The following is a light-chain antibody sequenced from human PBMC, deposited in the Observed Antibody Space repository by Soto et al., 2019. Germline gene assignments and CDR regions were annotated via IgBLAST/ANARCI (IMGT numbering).Light chain of an antibody. CDR2: DVS. J-gene: IGLJ2*01. CDR1: SSDVGGYNY. CDR3: CSYAGSYSPRVG. Sequence: QSALTQPRSVSGSPGQSVTISCTGTSSDVGGYNYVSWYQQHPGKAPKLMIYDVSKRPSGVPDRFSGSKSGNTASLTISGRQAEDEADYYCCSYAGSYSPRVGFGGGTKRTVL. V-gene: IGLV2-11*01.